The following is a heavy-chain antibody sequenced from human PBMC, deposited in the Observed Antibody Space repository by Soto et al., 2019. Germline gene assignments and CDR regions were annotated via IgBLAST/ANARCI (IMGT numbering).Heavy chain of an antibody. D-gene: IGHD2-2*02. J-gene: IGHJ4*02. CDR2: IIPIFGTA. CDR1: GGTFSSYA. V-gene: IGHV1-69*06. Sequence: GASVKVSCKASGGTFSSYAISWVRQAPGQGLEWMGGIIPIFGTANYAQKFQGRVTITADKSTSTAYMELSSLRSEDTAVYYCAGEGLLLYAPFDYWGQGTLVTVSS. CDR3: AGEGLLLYAPFDY.